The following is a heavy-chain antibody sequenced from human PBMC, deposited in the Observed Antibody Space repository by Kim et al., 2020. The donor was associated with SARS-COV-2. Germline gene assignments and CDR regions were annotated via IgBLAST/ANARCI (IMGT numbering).Heavy chain of an antibody. D-gene: IGHD4-17*01. CDR3: ARDCMDDYLIQDNWFDP. CDR2: ISAYNGNT. CDR1: GYTFTSYG. Sequence: ASVKVSCKASGYTFTSYGISWVRQAPGQGLEWMGWISAYNGNTNYAQKLQGRVTMTTDTSTSTAYMELRSLRSDDTAVYYCARDCMDDYLIQDNWFDPWGQGTLVTVSS. J-gene: IGHJ5*02. V-gene: IGHV1-18*01.